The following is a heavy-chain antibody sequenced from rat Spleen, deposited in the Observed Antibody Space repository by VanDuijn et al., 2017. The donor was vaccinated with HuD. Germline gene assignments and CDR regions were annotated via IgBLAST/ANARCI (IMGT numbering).Heavy chain of an antibody. CDR2: ISYEGSST. CDR3: ARLGAAISLGYYDGYSYVLDA. D-gene: IGHD1-12*03. CDR1: GFTFNDYW. J-gene: IGHJ4*01. Sequence: EVQLVESGGGPVQPGRSLKLSCVASGFTFNDYWMTWIRQAPGKGLEWVASISYEGSSTYYGDSVTGRFTISRDNAKSTLYLQMNSLRSEDTTTYYCARLGAAISLGYYDGYSYVLDAWGQGASVTFSS. V-gene: IGHV5-31*01.